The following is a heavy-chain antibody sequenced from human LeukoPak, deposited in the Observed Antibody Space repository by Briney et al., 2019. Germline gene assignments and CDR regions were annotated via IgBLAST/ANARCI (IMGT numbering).Heavy chain of an antibody. CDR1: GYTFTGYY. V-gene: IGHV1-2*02. CDR2: INPNSGGT. CDR3: ARGSYGYVWGSYRSPIDY. D-gene: IGHD3-16*02. Sequence: ASVKVSCKASGYTFTGYYMHWVRQAPGQGLEWMGWINPNSGGTNYAQKFQGRVTMTRDTSISTAYMELSRLRSDDTAVYYCARGSYGYVWGSYRSPIDYWGQGTLVTVSS. J-gene: IGHJ4*02.